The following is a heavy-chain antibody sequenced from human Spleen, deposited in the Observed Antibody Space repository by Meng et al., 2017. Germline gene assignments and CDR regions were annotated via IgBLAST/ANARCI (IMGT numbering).Heavy chain of an antibody. CDR1: GGSISSSSYY. CDR2: IYYSGST. CDR3: ARDQVTYNFGSSTLYAMDV. V-gene: IGHV4-39*07. Sequence: SETLSLTCTVSGGSISSSSYYWGWIRQPPGKGLEWIGSIYYSGSTYYNPSLKSRVTISVDNSKNQFSLNMRSVTAADTAVYYCARDQVTYNFGSSTLYAMDVWGQGIPVTVSS. D-gene: IGHD3-10*01. J-gene: IGHJ6*02.